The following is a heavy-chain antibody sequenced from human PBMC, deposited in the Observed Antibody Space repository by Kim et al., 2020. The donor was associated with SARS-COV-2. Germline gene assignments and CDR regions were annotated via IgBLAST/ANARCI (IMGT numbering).Heavy chain of an antibody. CDR1: GYSFTSYW. Sequence: GESLKISCKGSGYSFTSYWIAWVRQMPGKGLEWMGIFYPGDSDTRYGPSFQGQVTISADKSISTAYLQWNSLKASDTAMYYCARPRGATGWYAFDIWGQGTMVTVSS. J-gene: IGHJ3*02. V-gene: IGHV5-51*01. CDR2: FYPGDSDT. D-gene: IGHD1-26*01. CDR3: ARPRGATGWYAFDI.